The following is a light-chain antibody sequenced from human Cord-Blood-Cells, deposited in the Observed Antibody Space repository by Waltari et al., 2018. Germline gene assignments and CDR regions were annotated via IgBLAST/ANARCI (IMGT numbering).Light chain of an antibody. CDR2: AAS. CDR1: KSVLYSSNNKNY. V-gene: IGKV4-1*01. Sequence: IVRTQSPDSLPVSLGKRATIHCKSSKSVLYSSNNKNYLAWYQQKPGQPPKLLIYAASSRQSGVPDRFSGSGSGTDFTLTISSLQAEDVAVYYCQQYYSTPYTFGQGTKLEIK. J-gene: IGKJ2*01. CDR3: QQYYSTPYT.